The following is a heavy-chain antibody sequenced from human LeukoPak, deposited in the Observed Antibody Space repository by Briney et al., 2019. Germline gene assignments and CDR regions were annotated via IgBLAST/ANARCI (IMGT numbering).Heavy chain of an antibody. CDR2: IYYSGST. Sequence: SETLSLTCTVSGGSISSYYWSWIRQPPGKGLEWIGYIYYSGSTNYNPSLKSRVTISVDTSKNQFSLKLSSVTAVDTAVYYCARAHIVVVPAALNWFDPWGQGTLVTVSS. J-gene: IGHJ5*02. D-gene: IGHD2-2*01. V-gene: IGHV4-59*01. CDR3: ARAHIVVVPAALNWFDP. CDR1: GGSISSYY.